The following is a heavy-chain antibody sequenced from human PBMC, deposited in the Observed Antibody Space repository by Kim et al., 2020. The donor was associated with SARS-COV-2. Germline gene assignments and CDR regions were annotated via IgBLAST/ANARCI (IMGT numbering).Heavy chain of an antibody. CDR2: IYYSGST. V-gene: IGHV4-39*01. Sequence: SETLSLTCTVSGGSISSSSYYWGWIRQPPGKGLEWIGSIYYSGSTYYNPSLKSRVTISVDTSKNQFSLKLSSVTAADTAVYYCAGLNQYARDAFDIWGQGTMVTVSS. J-gene: IGHJ3*02. CDR3: AGLNQYARDAFDI. CDR1: GGSISSSSYY. D-gene: IGHD2-2*01.